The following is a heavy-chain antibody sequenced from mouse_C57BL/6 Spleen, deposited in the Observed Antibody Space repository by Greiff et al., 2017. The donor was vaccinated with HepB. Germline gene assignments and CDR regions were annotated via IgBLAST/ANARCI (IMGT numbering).Heavy chain of an antibody. V-gene: IGHV1-52*01. Sequence: QVQLQQPGAELVRPGSSVKLSCKASGYTFTSYWMHWVKQRPIQGLEWIGNIDPSDSETHYNQKFKDKATLTVDKSSSTAYMQLSSLTSEDSAVYYCARALIYDGPVYFDYWGQGTTLTVSS. CDR1: GYTFTSYW. CDR3: ARALIYDGPVYFDY. J-gene: IGHJ2*01. D-gene: IGHD2-3*01. CDR2: IDPSDSET.